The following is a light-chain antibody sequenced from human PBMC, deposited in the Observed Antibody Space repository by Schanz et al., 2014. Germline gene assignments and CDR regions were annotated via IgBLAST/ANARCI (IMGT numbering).Light chain of an antibody. CDR3: SSYTSSRTLA. J-gene: IGLJ3*02. Sequence: ALTQPPSASGSPGQSVTISCTGTSSDIGGYNYVSWYRQLPGKAPKLMIYDVGNRPSGVSNRFSASKSGNTASLTISGLQAEDEADYYCSSYTSSRTLAFGGGTKLTV. V-gene: IGLV2-14*01. CDR2: DVG. CDR1: SSDIGGYNY.